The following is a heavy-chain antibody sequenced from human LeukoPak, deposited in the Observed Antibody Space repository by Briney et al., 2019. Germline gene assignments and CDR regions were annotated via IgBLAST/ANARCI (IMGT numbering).Heavy chain of an antibody. V-gene: IGHV3-48*02. CDR3: ARDGRIAAGETRMLDF. Sequence: GGSLRLSCAASGFTVSNYNMNWVRQARGKGLEWVSFISESGTAIYYAESVKGRFTISRDIARNSVYLQMNSLRDEDTAVYYCARDGRIAAGETRMLDFWGQGTLVTVAS. D-gene: IGHD6-13*01. J-gene: IGHJ4*02. CDR2: ISESGTAI. CDR1: GFTVSNYN.